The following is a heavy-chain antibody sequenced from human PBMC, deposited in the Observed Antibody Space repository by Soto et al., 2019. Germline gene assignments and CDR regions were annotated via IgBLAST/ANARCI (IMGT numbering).Heavy chain of an antibody. CDR2: IKPDGSRT. Sequence: GGSMKLSCAACGFTFSSYWVHWVRQAPGEGLVWVSYIKPDGSRTKDADSVKGRFTISRDNARNTLYLRMNSLRAEDTAVYYCARDNNWSYDSWGRGTLVTAPQ. CDR1: GFTFSSYW. D-gene: IGHD1-1*01. J-gene: IGHJ4*02. V-gene: IGHV3-74*03. CDR3: ARDNNWSYDS.